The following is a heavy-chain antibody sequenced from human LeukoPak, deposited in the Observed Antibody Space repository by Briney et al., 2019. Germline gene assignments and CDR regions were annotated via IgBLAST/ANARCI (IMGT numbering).Heavy chain of an antibody. D-gene: IGHD6-19*01. Sequence: GGSLRLSCAASGFTFSSYSMNWVRQAPGKGLEWVSSISSSSSYIYYADSVKGRFTISRDNAKNSLYLQMNSLRAEDTAVYYCAREYSSGGATGYDAFDIWGQGTMVTVSS. CDR3: AREYSSGGATGYDAFDI. CDR1: GFTFSSYS. V-gene: IGHV3-21*01. CDR2: ISSSSSYI. J-gene: IGHJ3*02.